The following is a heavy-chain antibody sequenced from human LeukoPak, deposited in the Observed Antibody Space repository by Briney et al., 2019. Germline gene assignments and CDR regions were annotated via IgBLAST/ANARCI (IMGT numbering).Heavy chain of an antibody. J-gene: IGHJ4*02. CDR3: AKHSYDSSGYYSIDY. Sequence: GGSLRLSCAASGFTLTSYAMSWVRQAPGKGLEWVSAIIGSVHSTYYADSVKGRFTISRDSSKNTLYLQMNSLRAEDTAVYYCAKHSYDSSGYYSIDYWGQGTLVTVFS. CDR1: GFTLTSYA. CDR2: IIGSVHST. D-gene: IGHD3-22*01. V-gene: IGHV3-23*01.